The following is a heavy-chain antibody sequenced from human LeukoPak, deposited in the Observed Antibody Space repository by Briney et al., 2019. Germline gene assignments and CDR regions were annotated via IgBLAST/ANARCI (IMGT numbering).Heavy chain of an antibody. CDR1: GGTFSSYA. J-gene: IGHJ3*01. D-gene: IGHD4-23*01. V-gene: IGHV1-69*17. Sequence: ASVKVSCKASGGTFSSYALSWMRQAPGQGLEWMGRVIPMFDVTDYAQKFQGRVTITADTSTGTAYMELSSLTSDDTAMYYCARDPALEGTEDHRDFGGVESVDAFDVWGQGTMVTVFS. CDR2: VIPMFDVT. CDR3: ARDPALEGTEDHRDFGGVESVDAFDV.